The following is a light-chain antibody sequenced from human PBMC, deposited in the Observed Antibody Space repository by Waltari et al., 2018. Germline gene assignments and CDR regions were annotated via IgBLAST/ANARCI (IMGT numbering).Light chain of an antibody. J-gene: IGKJ4*01. V-gene: IGKV1-5*03. CDR1: QSIGSS. CDR3: QQGNSYLLT. Sequence: DIQMTQSPSTLSASVGDRVTITCRASQSIGSSLAWYQQKPGKAPNVVIYEASSLESGVPSRLSGSGSVTEFTLTISSLQPDDFATYYCQQGNSYLLTFGGGTKVEIK. CDR2: EAS.